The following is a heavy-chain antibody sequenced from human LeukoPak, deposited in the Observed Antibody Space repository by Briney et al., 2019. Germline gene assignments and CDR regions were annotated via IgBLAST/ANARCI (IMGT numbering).Heavy chain of an antibody. J-gene: IGHJ5*02. D-gene: IGHD2-15*01. CDR1: GFTFSSYS. CDR2: ISSSSSYI. Sequence: GGSLRLSCAASGFTFSSYSMNWVRQAPGKGLEWVSSISSSSSYIYYADSVKGRFTISRDNAKNSMYLQMNSLRAEDTAVYYCARSGVVIAALERGVANWFDPWGQGTLVTVSS. CDR3: ARSGVVIAALERGVANWFDP. V-gene: IGHV3-21*01.